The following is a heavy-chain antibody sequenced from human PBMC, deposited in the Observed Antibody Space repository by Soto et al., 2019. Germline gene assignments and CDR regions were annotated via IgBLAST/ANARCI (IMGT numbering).Heavy chain of an antibody. CDR3: ARDRLMATAGTARHYFGLDV. CDR2: IYYSGNT. CDR1: GGSIRSGGYY. J-gene: IGHJ6*02. Sequence: SETLSLTCTVSGGSIRSGGYYWSWVRQNPRRGLEWIGNIYYSGNTYYNPSLKSRLTISVDTSKNQFSLNLSSVTAADTAVYYCARDRLMATAGTARHYFGLDVWGQGTTVTV. D-gene: IGHD5-18*01. V-gene: IGHV4-31*03.